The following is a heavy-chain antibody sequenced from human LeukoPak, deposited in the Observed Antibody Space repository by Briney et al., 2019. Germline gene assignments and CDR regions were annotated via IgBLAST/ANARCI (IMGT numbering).Heavy chain of an antibody. V-gene: IGHV3-9*01. CDR1: GFTFDDYA. D-gene: IGHD5-24*01. CDR2: ISWNSGSI. J-gene: IGHJ6*02. CDR3: AKEDNYGIDV. Sequence: GGSLRLSSAASGFTFDDYAMHWVRQAPGKGLEWVSGISWNSGSIGYADSVKGRFTISRDNAKNSLYLQMNSLRAEDTAVYYCAKEDNYGIDVWGQGTTFTVSS.